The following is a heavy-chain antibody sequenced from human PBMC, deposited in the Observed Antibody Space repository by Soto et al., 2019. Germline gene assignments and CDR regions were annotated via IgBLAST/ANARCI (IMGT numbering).Heavy chain of an antibody. J-gene: IGHJ4*02. V-gene: IGHV3-23*01. Sequence: GGSLRLSCAASGFTFSSYAMSWVRQAPGKGLEWVSAISGSGGSTYYADSVKGRFTISRDNSKNTLYLQMNSLRAEDTAVYYCAKRQVSGWFGELSSYFDYWGQGTLVTVSS. CDR2: ISGSGGST. CDR1: GFTFSSYA. D-gene: IGHD3-10*01. CDR3: AKRQVSGWFGELSSYFDY.